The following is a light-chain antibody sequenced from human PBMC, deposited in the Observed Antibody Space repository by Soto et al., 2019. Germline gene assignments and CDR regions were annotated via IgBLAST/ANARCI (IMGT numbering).Light chain of an antibody. V-gene: IGKV4-1*01. CDR1: QSVLYSSNNKNY. J-gene: IGKJ1*01. CDR2: WAS. CDR3: QQYYSTPWT. Sequence: DIVMTQSPDSLAVSLGERATINCKSSQSVLYSSNNKNYLAWYQQKPGQPPKLLIYWASTRESGVPDRCSGSGSGTDFTLTISSLQAEDVAVYCCQQYYSTPWTFCQGTKVEIK.